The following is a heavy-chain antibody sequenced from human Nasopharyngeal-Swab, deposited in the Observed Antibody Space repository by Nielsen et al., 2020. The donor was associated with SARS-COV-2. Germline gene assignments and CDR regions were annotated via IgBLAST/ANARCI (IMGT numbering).Heavy chain of an antibody. CDR3: AKDSGSGWYSIFDS. CDR2: ISHDGSNT. D-gene: IGHD6-19*01. V-gene: IGHV3-30*18. J-gene: IGHJ4*02. CDR1: GFTFSSYA. Sequence: GESLKISCAASGFTFSSYAMSWVRQAPGKGLEWVTVISHDGSNTYYADSVKGRFTISRDNSKDTLYLQMNSLRAVDTAVYYCAKDSGSGWYSIFDSWGQGTLVTVSS.